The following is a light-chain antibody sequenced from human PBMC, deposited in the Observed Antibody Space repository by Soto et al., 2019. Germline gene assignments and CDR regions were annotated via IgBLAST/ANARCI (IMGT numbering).Light chain of an antibody. CDR2: STS. J-gene: IGLJ3*02. Sequence: QAVVTQEPSLTVSPGGTVTLTCASSTGADTSGYYPNWFQQKPGQAPRVLIYSTSNRHSWTPARFSGSLLGGKAALTLSGVQPEDEAEYYCLIYYNGAWVFGGGTKLTVL. V-gene: IGLV7-43*01. CDR1: TGADTSGYY. CDR3: LIYYNGAWV.